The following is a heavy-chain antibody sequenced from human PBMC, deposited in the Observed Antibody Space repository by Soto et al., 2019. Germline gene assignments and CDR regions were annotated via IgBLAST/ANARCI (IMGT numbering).Heavy chain of an antibody. CDR1: GFTFSSYS. J-gene: IGHJ5*02. D-gene: IGHD3-10*01. CDR3: ARDMVRGVIKGWFDP. Sequence: EVQLVESGGGLVKPGGSLRLSCAASGFTFSSYSMNWVRQAPGKGLEWVSSISSSSSYIYYADSVKGRFTISRDNAKNSLYLQMNSLRAEDTAVYYCARDMVRGVIKGWFDPWGQGTLVTVSS. CDR2: ISSSSSYI. V-gene: IGHV3-21*01.